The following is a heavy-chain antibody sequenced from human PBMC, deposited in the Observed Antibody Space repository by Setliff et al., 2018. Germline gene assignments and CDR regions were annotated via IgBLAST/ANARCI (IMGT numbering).Heavy chain of an antibody. Sequence: SETLSLTCTVSGASISSGTYYWAWIRQPPGKGLERIGRIHYRGTTYSNASLASRLTISADTAKNQFSLKLTSVTAADTAVYYCARTGTYRYFDYWGQGTRVTVSS. CDR2: IHYRGTT. V-gene: IGHV4-39*01. D-gene: IGHD1-1*01. J-gene: IGHJ4*02. CDR1: GASISSGTYY. CDR3: ARTGTYRYFDY.